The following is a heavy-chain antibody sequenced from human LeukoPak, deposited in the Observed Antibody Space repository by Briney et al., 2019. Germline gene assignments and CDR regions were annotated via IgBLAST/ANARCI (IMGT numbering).Heavy chain of an antibody. Sequence: GGSLRLSCAASGFTFSSYAMSWVRQAPGKGLEWVSAISGSGGSTYYAGSVKGRFTISRDNSKNTLYLQMNSLRAEDTAVYYCAGRGYSYGTVFDYWGQGTLVTVSS. CDR2: ISGSGGST. V-gene: IGHV3-23*01. J-gene: IGHJ4*02. D-gene: IGHD5-18*01. CDR1: GFTFSSYA. CDR3: AGRGYSYGTVFDY.